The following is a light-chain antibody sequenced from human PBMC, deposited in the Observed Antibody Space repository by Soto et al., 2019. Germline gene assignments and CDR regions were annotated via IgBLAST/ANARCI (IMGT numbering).Light chain of an antibody. CDR2: EVS. CDR1: SSDVGGYNY. V-gene: IGLV2-14*01. Sequence: QSVLTQPASVSGYPGQSITISCTGRSSDVGGYNYVSWYQQHPGKAPKFMIYEVSRRPSGVSNRFSGSKSGNTASLTASGLQAEDEADYYCSSYTTSNTYVFGNGTKVTVL. CDR3: SSYTTSNTYV. J-gene: IGLJ1*01.